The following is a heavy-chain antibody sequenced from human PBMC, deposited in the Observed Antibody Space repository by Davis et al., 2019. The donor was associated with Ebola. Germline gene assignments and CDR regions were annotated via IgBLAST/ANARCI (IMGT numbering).Heavy chain of an antibody. CDR1: GFTFRSYD. CDR3: ARVRFGDTAVDY. J-gene: IGHJ4*02. D-gene: IGHD5-18*01. CDR2: FGTAGDT. V-gene: IGHV3-13*01. Sequence: GESLKISCAASGFTFRSYDMHWVRQGTGKGLEWVSAFGTAGDTYYPGSVKGRFTISRENAKNSLYLQMNSLRAEDTAVYYCARVRFGDTAVDYWGQGTLVTVSS.